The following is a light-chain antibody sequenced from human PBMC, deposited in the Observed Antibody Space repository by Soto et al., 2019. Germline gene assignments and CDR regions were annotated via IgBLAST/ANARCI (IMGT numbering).Light chain of an antibody. J-gene: IGLJ1*01. V-gene: IGLV2-14*01. CDR2: DVS. CDR3: SSYTSSSTPLYV. CDR1: SSDVGGYNY. Sequence: QSALTQPASVSGSPGQSITISCTGTSSDVGGYNYVSWYQQHPGKAPKLMIYDVSNRPSGVSNRFSGSKSGNTASLTISGRQAEDEAVYYCSSYTSSSTPLYVFGTGTKVTVL.